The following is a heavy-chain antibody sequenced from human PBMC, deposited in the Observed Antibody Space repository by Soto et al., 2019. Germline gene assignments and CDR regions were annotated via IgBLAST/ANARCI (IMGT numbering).Heavy chain of an antibody. CDR2: INPNSGGT. J-gene: IGHJ4*01. Sequence: ASVKVSCKASGYTFTGYYMHWVRQAPGQGLEWMGWINPNSGGTNYAQKFQGRVTMTRDTSISTAYMELSRLRSDDTAVYYCAREKWLDKSFDYWGHGTLVTASS. CDR3: AREKWLDKSFDY. D-gene: IGHD6-19*01. CDR1: GYTFTGYY. V-gene: IGHV1-2*02.